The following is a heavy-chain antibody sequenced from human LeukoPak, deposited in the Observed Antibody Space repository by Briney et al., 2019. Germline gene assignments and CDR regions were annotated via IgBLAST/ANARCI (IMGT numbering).Heavy chain of an antibody. V-gene: IGHV2-5*01. CDR3: AHSHYGSGSLNWFDP. CDR1: GXSRSTSGVG. Sequence: SGXSRSTSGVGVGWIRQPPVKALEWLALIYCNADKPYSPSLKSRLTIPKDTSKNQVVLTMTDMDPVDTATYYCAHSHYGSGSLNWFDPWGQGTLVTVSS. J-gene: IGHJ5*02. D-gene: IGHD3-10*01. CDR2: IYCNADK.